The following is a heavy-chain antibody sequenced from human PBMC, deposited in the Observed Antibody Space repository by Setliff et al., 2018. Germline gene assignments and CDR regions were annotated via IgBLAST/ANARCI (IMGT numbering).Heavy chain of an antibody. V-gene: IGHV4-59*08. J-gene: IGHJ4*02. CDR1: GASISSYC. D-gene: IGHD3-22*01. CDR3: ARHRRDSSGNYFVGLYYFDY. Sequence: ASETLSLTCTVSGASISSYCWSWIRQPPGKGLEWIGYIYYGGTTNYNPSLKSRVSISLDTSKSQFSLRLSSLTAADTAVYYCARHRRDSSGNYFVGLYYFDYWGQGTPVTVSS. CDR2: IYYGGTT.